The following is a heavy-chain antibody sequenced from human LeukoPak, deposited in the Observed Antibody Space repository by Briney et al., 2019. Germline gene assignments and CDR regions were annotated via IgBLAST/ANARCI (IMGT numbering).Heavy chain of an antibody. V-gene: IGHV4-34*01. CDR2: INHSGST. J-gene: IGHJ4*02. CDR1: GGSFSGYY. CDR3: AREATAMVTAGGY. D-gene: IGHD5-18*01. Sequence: SETLSLTCAVYGGSFSGYYWSWIRQPPGKGLEWIGEINHSGSTNYNPSLKSRVTISVDTSKNQFSLKLSSVTAADTAVYYCAREATAMVTAGGYWGQGTLVTVSS.